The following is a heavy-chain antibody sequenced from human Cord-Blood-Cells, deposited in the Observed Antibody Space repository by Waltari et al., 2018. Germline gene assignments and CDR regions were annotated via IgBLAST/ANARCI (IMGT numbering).Heavy chain of an antibody. D-gene: IGHD3-22*01. CDR3: ARHDYYDSSGYSP. J-gene: IGHJ5*02. CDR1: GGSFRGYY. V-gene: IGHV4-34*01. CDR2: INHSGST. Sequence: QVQLQQWGAELLKPSETLSLTCAVYGGSFRGYYWSWIRKPPGKGLEWIGEINHSGSTNYNPSLKSRVTISVDTSKNQFSLKLSSVTAADTAVYYCARHDYYDSSGYSPWGQGTLVTVSS.